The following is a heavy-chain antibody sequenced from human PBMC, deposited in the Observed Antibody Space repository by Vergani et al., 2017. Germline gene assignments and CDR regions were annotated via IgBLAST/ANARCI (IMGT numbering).Heavy chain of an antibody. D-gene: IGHD3-9*01. CDR1: GGSFSGYY. CDR2: INHSGST. Sequence: QVQLQQWGAGLLKPSETLSLTCAVYGGSFSGYYWSWIRQPPGKGLEWIGEINHSGSTNYNPSLKSRVTESVDPSKNQFSLKLSSVTAADTAVYYCARGVGLRYFDWLTGSNWFDPWGQGTLVTVSS. V-gene: IGHV4-34*01. J-gene: IGHJ5*02. CDR3: ARGVGLRYFDWLTGSNWFDP.